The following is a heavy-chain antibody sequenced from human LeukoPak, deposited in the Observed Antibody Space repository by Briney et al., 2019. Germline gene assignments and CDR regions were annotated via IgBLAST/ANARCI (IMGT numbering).Heavy chain of an antibody. CDR3: AKDRLQGGSFDY. J-gene: IGHJ4*02. CDR1: GFTFSSYG. Sequence: GGSLRLSCAASGFTFSSYGMHWVRQAPGKGLEWVAVISYDGSNKYYVDSVKGRFTIARDNSKNTLYLQMNSLRAEDTAVYYCAKDRLQGGSFDYWGQGSLVTVSS. CDR2: ISYDGSNK. V-gene: IGHV3-30*18. D-gene: IGHD3-16*01.